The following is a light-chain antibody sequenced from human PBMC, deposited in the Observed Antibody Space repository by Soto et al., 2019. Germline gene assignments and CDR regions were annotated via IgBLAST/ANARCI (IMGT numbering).Light chain of an antibody. CDR3: ATWDNLLSAGL. J-gene: IGLJ2*01. V-gene: IGLV2-14*01. CDR2: DVS. CDR1: SSDLDGYNY. Sequence: QSALTQPASVSGSPGQSITISCTGTSSDLDGYNYVSWYQYHPGKAPKLMIYDVSNRPSGISNRFSGSKSGNTASLDITGLQTGDEADYYCATWDNLLSAGLFGGGTKLTVL.